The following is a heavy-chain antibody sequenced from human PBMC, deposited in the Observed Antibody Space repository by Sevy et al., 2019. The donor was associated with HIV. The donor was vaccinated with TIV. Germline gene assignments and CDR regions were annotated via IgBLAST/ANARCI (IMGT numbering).Heavy chain of an antibody. J-gene: IGHJ4*02. CDR1: GFTFSKYA. Sequence: GGSLRLSCGASGFTFSKYAMSWVRQAPGKGLEWVSAINSNGGSTYYGDSVKDRVTISRDNSKNTLYLQMNSLRAEDTAVYYCARDSSGWTFDDWGQGTLVTVSS. D-gene: IGHD6-19*01. CDR2: INSNGGST. V-gene: IGHV3-23*01. CDR3: ARDSSGWTFDD.